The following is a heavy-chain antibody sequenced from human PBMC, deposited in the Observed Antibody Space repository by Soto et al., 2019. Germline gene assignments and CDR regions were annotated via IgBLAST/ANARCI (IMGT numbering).Heavy chain of an antibody. CDR2: LNHSGST. CDR1: GGAFSGHY. D-gene: IGHD6-13*01. J-gene: IGHJ4*02. CDR3: ARVGALCSSSCFYY. V-gene: IGHV4-34*01. Sequence: QVQLQQWGAGLLKPSETLSLTCAVSGGAFSGHYWSWIRQPPGKGLEWIGELNHSGSTNYNPSLKSRVTISIDTSKNQFSLQLTLVTAADTAVYFCARVGALCSSSCFYYWGQGTLVTVSS.